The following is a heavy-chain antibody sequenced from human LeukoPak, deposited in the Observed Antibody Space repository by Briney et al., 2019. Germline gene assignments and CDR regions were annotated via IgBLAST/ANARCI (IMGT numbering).Heavy chain of an antibody. V-gene: IGHV3-30*04. D-gene: IGHD6-19*01. CDR1: GFTYSSYA. Sequence: GRPLRLPCAASGFTYSSYAMHGAPQAPDKGLEWVAVISYDGSNKYYADSVKGRFTISRDNSKSTLYLQMNSLRAEDTAVYYCARVPHSSEWYRMTFVFWGQGTVVTVSS. CDR2: ISYDGSNK. CDR3: ARVPHSSEWYRMTFVF. J-gene: IGHJ4*02.